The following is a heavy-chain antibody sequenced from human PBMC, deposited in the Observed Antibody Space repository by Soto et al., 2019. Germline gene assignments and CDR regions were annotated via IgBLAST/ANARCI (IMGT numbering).Heavy chain of an antibody. V-gene: IGHV3-74*01. J-gene: IGHJ5*02. D-gene: IGHD3-10*01. CDR3: TRDYMARGRDSNWFDP. CDR2: INGYGSST. Sequence: LSLSCAASGLIFSSSWMHWVRQGPGKGLVWVARINGYGSSTRYVDSVQGRFTISRDNAKNTLYLQMNNLRAEDTAVYFCTRDYMARGRDSNWFDPYGLGTLGTVSS. CDR1: GLIFSSSW.